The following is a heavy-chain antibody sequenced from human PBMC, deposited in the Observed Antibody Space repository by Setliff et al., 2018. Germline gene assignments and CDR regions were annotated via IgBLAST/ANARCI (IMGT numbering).Heavy chain of an antibody. D-gene: IGHD3-10*01. CDR1: GGTFSSYV. CDR2: INPNTGYT. CDR3: ARDSGGGFLDY. Sequence: EASVKVSCKASGGTFSSYVISWVREATGQGLEWMGWINPNTGYTAYAQKFQGRVTMTTGTSTSTAYMELRSLRSDDTAVYYCARDSGGGFLDYWGQGTLVTVSS. J-gene: IGHJ4*02. V-gene: IGHV1-18*01.